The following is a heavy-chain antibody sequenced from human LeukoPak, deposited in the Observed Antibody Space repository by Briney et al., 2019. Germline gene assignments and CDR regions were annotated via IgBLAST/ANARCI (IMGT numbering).Heavy chain of an antibody. Sequence: GGSLRLSCAASGFTFSNYIMTWVRQAPGKGLEWVSSISSSSSSYIYYTDSVKGRFTISRDNAKNSLYLEMNSLRAEDTALYYCARVSDISVAAYFDYWGQGTLVTVSS. V-gene: IGHV3-21*04. CDR2: ISSSSSSYI. CDR3: ARVSDISVAAYFDY. CDR1: GFTFSNYI. J-gene: IGHJ4*02. D-gene: IGHD6-19*01.